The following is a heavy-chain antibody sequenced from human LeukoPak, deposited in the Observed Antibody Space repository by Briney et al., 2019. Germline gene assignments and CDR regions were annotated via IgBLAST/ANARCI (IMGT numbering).Heavy chain of an antibody. J-gene: IGHJ4*02. CDR3: TTDHVGATVEFDS. CDR1: GFTFSSYE. CDR2: ISTSGSSV. Sequence: GGSLRLSCAASGFTFSSYEMNWVRQAPGEGLEWISYISTSGSSVKYADSVKGRFTISRDNAKNSLYLQMDSLRAEDTAIYYCTTDHVGATVEFDSWGQGTLVTVSS. D-gene: IGHD1-26*01. V-gene: IGHV3-48*03.